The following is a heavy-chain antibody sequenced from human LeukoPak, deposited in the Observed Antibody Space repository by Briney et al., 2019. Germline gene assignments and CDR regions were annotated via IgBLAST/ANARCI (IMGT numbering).Heavy chain of an antibody. CDR3: ASGWSIVPAAMREGFYYYYYYGMDV. CDR2: INAGNGNT. Sequence: ASVKVSCKASGYAFTSYAMHWVRQAPGQRLEWMGWINAGNGNTKYSQKFQGRVTITRDTSASTAYMELSSLRSEDTAVYYCASGWSIVPAAMREGFYYYYYYGMDVWGQGTTVTVSS. V-gene: IGHV1-3*01. CDR1: GYAFTSYA. J-gene: IGHJ6*02. D-gene: IGHD2-2*01.